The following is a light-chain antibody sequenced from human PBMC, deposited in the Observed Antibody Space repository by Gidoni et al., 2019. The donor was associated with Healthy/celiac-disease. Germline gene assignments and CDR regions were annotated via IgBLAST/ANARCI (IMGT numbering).Light chain of an antibody. CDR2: WAS. J-gene: IGKJ5*01. V-gene: IGKV4-1*01. CDR3: QQYYSTLPIT. Sequence: DIVMTQSPDSLAVSLGERATINCKSSQSVLYSSNNKNYLAWYQQKPGQPPKLLIYWASTRESGVPDRFSGSGSGTDFTLTISSLQAEDVAVHYCQQYYSTLPITFGQXTRLEIK. CDR1: QSVLYSSNNKNY.